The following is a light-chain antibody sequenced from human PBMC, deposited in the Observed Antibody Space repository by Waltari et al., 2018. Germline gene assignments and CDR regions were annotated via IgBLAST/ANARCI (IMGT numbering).Light chain of an antibody. V-gene: IGKV1-NL1*01. Sequence: GDRVNITCRASQGLRGSLVWYQRTTGRAPKLLIYAASTLESGVPSRFSGSGSGTDYTLTINSLQPDDFATYYCQQYYSTSYTFGQGTKLEI. CDR1: QGLRGS. CDR2: AAS. J-gene: IGKJ2*01. CDR3: QQYYSTSYT.